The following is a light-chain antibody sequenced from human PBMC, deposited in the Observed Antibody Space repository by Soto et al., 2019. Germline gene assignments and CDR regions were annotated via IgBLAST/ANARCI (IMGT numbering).Light chain of an antibody. Sequence: DIQMTQSPSTLSGSVGDRVTITCRASQTISSWLAWYQQKPGKAPKLLIYKASTLKSGVPSRFSGSGSGTEFTLTISSLQPDDFATYYFQQSHSSPTTFGQGTRLEIK. V-gene: IGKV1-5*03. J-gene: IGKJ5*01. CDR2: KAS. CDR1: QTISSW. CDR3: QQSHSSPTT.